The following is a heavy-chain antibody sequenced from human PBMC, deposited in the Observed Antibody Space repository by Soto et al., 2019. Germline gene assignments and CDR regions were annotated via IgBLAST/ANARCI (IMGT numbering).Heavy chain of an antibody. D-gene: IGHD4-17*01. CDR1: GGSISSSSYY. Sequence: SETLSLTCTVSGGSISSSSYYWGWIRQPPGKGLEWIGSIYYSGSTYYNPSLKSRVTISVDTSKNQFSLKLSSVTAADTAVYYCASQFLYGDYYYGMDVWGQGXTVTVSS. CDR3: ASQFLYGDYYYGMDV. J-gene: IGHJ6*02. CDR2: IYYSGST. V-gene: IGHV4-39*01.